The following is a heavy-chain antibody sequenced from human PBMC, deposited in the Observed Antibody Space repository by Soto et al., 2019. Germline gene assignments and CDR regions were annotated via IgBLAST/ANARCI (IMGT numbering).Heavy chain of an antibody. V-gene: IGHV4-31*03. CDR2: IYYSGST. CDR1: GGSISSGGYY. D-gene: IGHD1-1*01. Sequence: SETLSLTCTVSGGSISSGGYYWSWIRQHPGKGLEWIGYIYYSGSTYYNPSLKSRVIISVDTSKNQFSLKLSSVTAADTAVYYCARDKRNWNPEIYYYYGMDVWGQGTTVTVSS. J-gene: IGHJ6*02. CDR3: ARDKRNWNPEIYYYYGMDV.